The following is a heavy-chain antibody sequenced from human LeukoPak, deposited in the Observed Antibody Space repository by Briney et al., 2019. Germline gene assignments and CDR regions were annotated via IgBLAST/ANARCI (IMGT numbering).Heavy chain of an antibody. J-gene: IGHJ4*02. CDR2: IYTSGST. CDR1: GGSISSSSYY. D-gene: IGHD3-16*01. CDR3: ARGWGGRDFDY. V-gene: IGHV4-61*02. Sequence: PSETLSLTCTVSGGSISSSSYYWSWTRQPAGKGLEWIGRIYTSGSTNYNPSLKSRVTMSVDTSKNQFSLKLSSVTAADTAVYYCARGWGGRDFDYWGQGTLVTVSS.